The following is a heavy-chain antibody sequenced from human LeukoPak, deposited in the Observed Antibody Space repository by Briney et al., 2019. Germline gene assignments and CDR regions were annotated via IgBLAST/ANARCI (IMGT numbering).Heavy chain of an antibody. D-gene: IGHD2-8*02. CDR1: EYTFTRYF. CDR3: ARDLTDNWFDP. CDR2: INPKSGGT. Sequence: ASVKVSCKAFEYTFTRYFMHWVRQAPGQGLEWMGWINPKSGGTNYALKFQGRVTMTRDTSISTAYMELSGLRSDDTAVYYCARDLTDNWFDPGGQGTLVTVSS. J-gene: IGHJ5*02. V-gene: IGHV1-2*02.